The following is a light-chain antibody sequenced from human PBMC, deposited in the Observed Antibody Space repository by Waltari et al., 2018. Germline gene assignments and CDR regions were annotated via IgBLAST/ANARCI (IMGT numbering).Light chain of an antibody. CDR3: QQYYIIPYT. Sequence: DVQMTQSPSSLSASVGDRVTITCRASQGISNSLVWYQQKPGKAPKLLLSTTSTLQSGVPSRFSVSGSGTVFTLIISSLQPEDFATYYCQQYYIIPYTFGQGTNLEIK. CDR2: TTS. J-gene: IGKJ2*01. CDR1: QGISNS. V-gene: IGKV1-NL1*01.